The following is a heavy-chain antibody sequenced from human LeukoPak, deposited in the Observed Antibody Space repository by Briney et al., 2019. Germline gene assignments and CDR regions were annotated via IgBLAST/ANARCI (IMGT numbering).Heavy chain of an antibody. CDR3: ARDLSPISLWLLDFDY. J-gene: IGHJ4*02. CDR2: ISAYNGNT. Sequence: ASVKVSCKASGYTFTSYGISWVRQAPGQGLEWMGWISAYNGNTNYAQKLQGRVTMTTDTSTSTAYMELRSLRSDDTAVYYCARDLSPISLWLLDFDYWGQGTLVTVSS. D-gene: IGHD2-21*01. CDR1: GYTFTSYG. V-gene: IGHV1-18*01.